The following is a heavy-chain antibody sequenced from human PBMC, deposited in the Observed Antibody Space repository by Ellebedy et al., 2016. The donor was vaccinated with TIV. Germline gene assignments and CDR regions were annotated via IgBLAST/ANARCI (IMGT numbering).Heavy chain of an antibody. Sequence: GESLKISCVDSGFSFSIYSMSWVRQAPGKGLEWVANIKQDGSEKYYVDSVKGRFNISRDNAKNSLYLQMNSLRAEDTAVYYCARARGLLYEKWGGAGYGMDVWGQGTTVSVSS. D-gene: IGHD1-26*01. J-gene: IGHJ6*02. CDR3: ARARGLLYEKWGGAGYGMDV. CDR1: GFSFSIYS. CDR2: IKQDGSEK. V-gene: IGHV3-7*03.